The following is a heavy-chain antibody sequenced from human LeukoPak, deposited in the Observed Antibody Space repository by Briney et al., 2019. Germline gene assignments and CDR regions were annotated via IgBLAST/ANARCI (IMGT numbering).Heavy chain of an antibody. J-gene: IGHJ4*02. CDR3: ATLSYGDYDY. Sequence: GGSLRLSCAASGFTFSSYAMSWVRQAPGKGLVWVSRINSDGSSTSYADSVKGRFAISRDNATNTLYLQMSSLRAEDTAVYYCATLSYGDYDYWGQGTLVTVSS. CDR1: GFTFSSYA. V-gene: IGHV3-74*01. CDR2: INSDGSST. D-gene: IGHD4-17*01.